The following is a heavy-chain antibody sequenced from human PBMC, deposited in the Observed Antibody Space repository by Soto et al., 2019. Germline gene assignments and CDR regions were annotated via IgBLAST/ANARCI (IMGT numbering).Heavy chain of an antibody. CDR3: ARDRNSGYDWSHYYMDV. CDR2: INSDGSST. V-gene: IGHV3-74*01. J-gene: IGHJ6*03. Sequence: GGSLRLSCAASGFTFSSYWMHWVRQAPGKGLVWVSRINSDGSSTSYADSVKGRFTISRDNAKNTLYLQMNSLRAEDTAVYYCARDRNSGYDWSHYYMDVWGKGTTVTVSS. D-gene: IGHD5-12*01. CDR1: GFTFSSYW.